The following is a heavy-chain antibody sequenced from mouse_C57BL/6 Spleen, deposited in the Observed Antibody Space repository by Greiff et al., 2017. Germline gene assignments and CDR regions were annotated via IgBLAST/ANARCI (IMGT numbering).Heavy chain of an antibody. CDR2: ISYDGSN. Sequence: EVKLVESGPGLVKPSQSLSLTCSVTGYSITSGYYWNWIRQFPGNKLEWMGYISYDGSNNYNPSLKNRISITRDTSKNQFFLKLNSVTTEDTATYYCAKEGIITTVVSNWYFDVWGTGTTVTVSS. V-gene: IGHV3-6*01. D-gene: IGHD1-1*01. CDR1: GYSITSGYY. CDR3: AKEGIITTVVSNWYFDV. J-gene: IGHJ1*03.